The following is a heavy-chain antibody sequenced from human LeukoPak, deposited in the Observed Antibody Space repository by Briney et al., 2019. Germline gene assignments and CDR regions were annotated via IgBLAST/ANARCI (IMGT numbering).Heavy chain of an antibody. J-gene: IGHJ4*02. V-gene: IGHV3-15*01. D-gene: IGHD2-2*01. CDR1: GFTVSSNY. Sequence: GGSLRLSCAASGFTVSSNYMSWVRQAPGKGLEWVGHIKSKTDGGTTDYAAPVKGRFTISRDDSKNTLYLQMNSLKTEDTAVYYCTTGEGYCSSTSCLLRGDYWGQGTLVTVSS. CDR3: TTGEGYCSSTSCLLRGDY. CDR2: IKSKTDGGTT.